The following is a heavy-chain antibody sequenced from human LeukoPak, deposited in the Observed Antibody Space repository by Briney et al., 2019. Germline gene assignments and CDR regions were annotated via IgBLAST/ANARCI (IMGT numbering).Heavy chain of an antibody. V-gene: IGHV3-21*01. Sequence: PGGTLRLSCAVSGFTFSSYSVNWVRQAPGKGLEWVSSISTRSSYIYYADSLKGRFTVSRDNAKNSVYLQMNSLRAEDTAVYYCARGYCTNGACYGLFDYWGQGTLVTVSS. CDR1: GFTFSSYS. CDR3: ARGYCTNGACYGLFDY. CDR2: ISTRSSYI. J-gene: IGHJ4*02. D-gene: IGHD2-8*01.